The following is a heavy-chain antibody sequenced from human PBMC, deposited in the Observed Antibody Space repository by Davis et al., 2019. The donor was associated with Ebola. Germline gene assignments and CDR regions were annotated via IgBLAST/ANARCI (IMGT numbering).Heavy chain of an antibody. D-gene: IGHD1-26*01. CDR3: ARGHTYGRWDDWFDP. CDR1: GYNFAAHY. CDR2: INPNFGGK. J-gene: IGHJ5*02. Sequence: AASVKVSCKASGYNFAAHYIHWVRQAPGQGLEWMGRINPNFGGKIYAQKFQDRVTMTIDTSINTAYMELDRLKSDDTAVYYCARGHTYGRWDDWFDPWGQGTLVTVSS. V-gene: IGHV1-2*06.